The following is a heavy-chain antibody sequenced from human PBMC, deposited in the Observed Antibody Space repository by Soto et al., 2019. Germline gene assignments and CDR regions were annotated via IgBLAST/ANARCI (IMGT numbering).Heavy chain of an antibody. J-gene: IGHJ3*02. CDR1: GFTFSSYS. Sequence: ESGGGLVKPGGSLRLSCAASGFTFSSYSMNWVRQAPGKGLEWVSSISSSSSYIYYADSVKGRFTISRDNAKNSLYLQMNSLRAEDTAVYYCARSCSGGSCSYAFDIWGQGTMVTVSS. D-gene: IGHD2-15*01. V-gene: IGHV3-21*01. CDR3: ARSCSGGSCSYAFDI. CDR2: ISSSSSYI.